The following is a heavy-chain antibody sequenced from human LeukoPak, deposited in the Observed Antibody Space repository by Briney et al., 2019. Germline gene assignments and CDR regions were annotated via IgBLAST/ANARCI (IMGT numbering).Heavy chain of an antibody. J-gene: IGHJ4*02. CDR2: IYHSGST. CDR1: GGSFSGYY. V-gene: IGHV4-34*01. CDR3: ASGSGSYPTFDY. D-gene: IGHD1-26*01. Sequence: SETLSLTCAVYGGSFSGYYWSWIRQPPGKGLEWIGEIYHSGSTNYNPSLKSRVTISVDKSKNQFSLKLSSVTAADTAVYYCASGSGSYPTFDYWGQGTLVTVSS.